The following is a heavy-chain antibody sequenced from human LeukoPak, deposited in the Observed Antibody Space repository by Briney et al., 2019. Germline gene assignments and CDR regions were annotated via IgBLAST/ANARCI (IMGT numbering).Heavy chain of an antibody. V-gene: IGHV3-30*03. Sequence: PGRSLRLSCAASGFTFSSYGVHWVRQAPGKGLEWVAVISYDGSNKYYADSVKGRFTISRDNSKNTLYLQMNSLRAEDTAVYYCARDQRGYLYYMDVWGKGTTVTISS. CDR2: ISYDGSNK. D-gene: IGHD1-1*01. CDR3: ARDQRGYLYYMDV. J-gene: IGHJ6*03. CDR1: GFTFSSYG.